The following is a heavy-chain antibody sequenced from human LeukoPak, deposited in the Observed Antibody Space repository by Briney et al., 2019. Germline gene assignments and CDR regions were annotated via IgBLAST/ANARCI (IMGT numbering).Heavy chain of an antibody. CDR3: ATDYYYDSSGSYYTVDY. Sequence: GASVTVSCTVSGYTLTELSMHWVRQAPGKGLEWMGGFYPEDGETFYAQKFQGRVTMTEDTSTDTAYMELSSLRSEDTAVYYCATDYYYDSSGSYYTVDYWGQGTLVTVPS. CDR2: FYPEDGET. V-gene: IGHV1-24*01. D-gene: IGHD3-22*01. J-gene: IGHJ4*02. CDR1: GYTLTELS.